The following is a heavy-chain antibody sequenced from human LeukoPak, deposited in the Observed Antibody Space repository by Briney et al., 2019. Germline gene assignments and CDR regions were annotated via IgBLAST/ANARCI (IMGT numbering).Heavy chain of an antibody. CDR1: EFTFDDYA. V-gene: IGHV3-9*01. CDR3: AKGLRLLEWLFDDGFDI. D-gene: IGHD3-3*01. J-gene: IGHJ3*02. CDR2: ISWSSGNI. Sequence: QPGGSLRLSCAASEFTFDDYAMHWVRQAPGKGLEWVSGISWSSGNIGYADSVKGRFTISRDNAKNSLYLQMNSLRAEDTALYYCAKGLRLLEWLFDDGFDIWGQGTMVTVSS.